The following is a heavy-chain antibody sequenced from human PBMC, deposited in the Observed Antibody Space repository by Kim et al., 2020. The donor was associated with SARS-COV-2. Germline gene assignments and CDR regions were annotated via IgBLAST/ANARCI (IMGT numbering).Heavy chain of an antibody. J-gene: IGHJ5*02. Sequence: SVKVSCKASGGTFSSYAISWVRQAPGQGLEWMGGIIPIFGTANYAQKFQGRVTITADESTSTAYMELSSLRSEDTAVYYCARGMVRGALSRSAWFDPWGQGTLVTVSS. V-gene: IGHV1-69*13. CDR1: GGTFSSYA. D-gene: IGHD3-10*01. CDR3: ARGMVRGALSRSAWFDP. CDR2: IIPIFGTA.